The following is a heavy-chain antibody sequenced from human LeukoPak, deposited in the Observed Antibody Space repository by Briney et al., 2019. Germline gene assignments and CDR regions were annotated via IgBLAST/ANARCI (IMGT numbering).Heavy chain of an antibody. CDR3: ARLLPGSSRYFFDY. CDR2: FYYSGAT. Sequence: SETLSLTCTVSGGSISSSNYYWGWIRQPPGKGLEWIGSFYYSGATYYNPSLESRVTMSVDTSKNQFSLRLSSVTAADTAVYYCARLLPGSSRYFFDYWGQGTLVTVSS. J-gene: IGHJ4*02. V-gene: IGHV4-39*01. CDR1: GGSISSSNYY. D-gene: IGHD6-13*01.